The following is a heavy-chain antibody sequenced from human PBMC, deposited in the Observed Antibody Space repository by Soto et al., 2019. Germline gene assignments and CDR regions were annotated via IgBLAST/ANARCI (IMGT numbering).Heavy chain of an antibody. CDR2: FGGDENYT. D-gene: IGHD3-3*01. J-gene: IGHJ6*02. V-gene: IGHV3-74*01. CDR3: GKGKELGVVRYGLDA. CDR1: GFSVKRYW. Sequence: GGSLRLSCGASGFSVKRYWMHWVRQAPGKGLVWLSRFGGDENYTDYADSVRGRFTISRDIAKNTIYLQMNSLRAEDTAVYYCGKGKELGVVRYGLDAWGQGTTVTVSS.